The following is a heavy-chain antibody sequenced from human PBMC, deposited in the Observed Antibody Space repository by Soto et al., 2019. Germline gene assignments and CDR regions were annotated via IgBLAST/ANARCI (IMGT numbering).Heavy chain of an antibody. D-gene: IGHD1-26*01. CDR1: EFTFSSYW. J-gene: IGHJ4*02. V-gene: IGHV3-7*05. CDR2: IKGDGSDK. CDR3: ARGLYTGSPHFLY. Sequence: EVQLVESGGGLVQPGGSLRLSCAASEFTFSSYWMTWVRQAPGRGLEWVANIKGDGSDKNYVDYVKGRFTISRDNAKKTLYLQMISLRIGDTALYFCARGLYTGSPHFLYWGRGALVTVSS.